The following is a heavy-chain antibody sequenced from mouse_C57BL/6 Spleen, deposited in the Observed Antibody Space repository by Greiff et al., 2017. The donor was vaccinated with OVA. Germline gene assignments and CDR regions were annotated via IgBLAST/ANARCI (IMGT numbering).Heavy chain of an antibody. CDR3: ARFLYYYGSSYYAMDY. D-gene: IGHD1-1*01. V-gene: IGHV1-52*01. CDR2: IDPSDSET. CDR1: GYTFTSYW. J-gene: IGHJ4*01. Sequence: VQLQQPGAELVRPGSSVKLSCKASGYTFTSYWMHWVKQRPIQGLEWIGNIDPSDSETHYNQKFKDKDTMTVDKSSSTAYMQISSLTSEDSAVYYCARFLYYYGSSYYAMDYWGQGTSVTVSS.